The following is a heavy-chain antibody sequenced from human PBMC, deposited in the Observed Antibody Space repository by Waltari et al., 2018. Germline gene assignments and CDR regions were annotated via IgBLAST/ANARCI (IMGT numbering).Heavy chain of an antibody. D-gene: IGHD3-22*01. V-gene: IGHV4-4*07. Sequence: QVQLQASGPGLVKPSETLSLTCTVSGGSISSYYWTWLRPPAGKGLEWIGRIYTSGSTNYNPSLKSRVTMSVDTSKNQFSLKLSSVTAADTAVYYCARDQDYYDSSGYSIFDYWGQGTLGTVSS. CDR2: IYTSGST. CDR3: ARDQDYYDSSGYSIFDY. CDR1: GGSISSYY. J-gene: IGHJ4*02.